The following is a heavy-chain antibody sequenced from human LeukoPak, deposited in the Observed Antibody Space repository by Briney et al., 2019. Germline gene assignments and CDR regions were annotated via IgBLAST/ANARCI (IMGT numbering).Heavy chain of an antibody. V-gene: IGHV4-39*07. CDR2: IFYSGSN. Sequence: PSGALSVTCTVSGGSLSTSKYYWGWLRQPPGTGLEWLGNIFYSGSNYYSPSLRSRVTIPLDTSRNQSSPKLSSVTAADTAVYYCATRGAGEETGAPMVYWGEGTLVTVSP. CDR1: GGSLSTSKYY. D-gene: IGHD3-10*01. CDR3: ATRGAGEETGAPMVY. J-gene: IGHJ4*02.